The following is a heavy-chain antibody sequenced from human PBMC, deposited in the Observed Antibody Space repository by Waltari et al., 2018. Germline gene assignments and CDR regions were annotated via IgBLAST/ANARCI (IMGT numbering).Heavy chain of an antibody. Sequence: QLQLQESGPGLVKPSETLSLTCTVSGGSISSRSYYWGWIRQPPGKGLEWLGSIYYSGSTYYNPSLKSRVTISVDTSKNQFSLKLSSVTAADTAVYYCARLSRKVRGVLDYWGQGTLVTVSS. CDR2: IYYSGST. J-gene: IGHJ4*02. V-gene: IGHV4-39*07. D-gene: IGHD3-10*01. CDR3: ARLSRKVRGVLDY. CDR1: GGSISSRSYY.